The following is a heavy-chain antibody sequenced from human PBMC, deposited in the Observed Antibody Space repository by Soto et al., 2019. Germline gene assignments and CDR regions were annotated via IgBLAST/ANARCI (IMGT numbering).Heavy chain of an antibody. J-gene: IGHJ4*02. D-gene: IGHD6-6*01. Sequence: GGSLRLSCAASGFTFSSYSMNWVRQAPGKGLECVSSISSSSSYIYYADSVKGRFTISRDNAKNSLYLQMNSLRAEDTAVYYCARDLGGVSARGDYWGQGTLVTVSS. CDR3: ARDLGGVSARGDY. V-gene: IGHV3-21*01. CDR2: ISSSSSYI. CDR1: GFTFSSYS.